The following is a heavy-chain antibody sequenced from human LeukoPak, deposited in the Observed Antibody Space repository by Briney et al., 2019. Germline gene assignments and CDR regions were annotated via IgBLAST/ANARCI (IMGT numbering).Heavy chain of an antibody. D-gene: IGHD4-23*01. CDR3: ATLTTVVTAYYFDY. CDR1: GGSISSYY. Sequence: SETLSLTCTVSGGSISSYYWSWIRQPPGKGLEWLGYIYHSGSTDYNPSLMSRVTISVDTSKSQFSLKLTSVTAADTAVYYCATLTTVVTAYYFDYWGQGTLVTVSS. V-gene: IGHV4-4*09. CDR2: IYHSGST. J-gene: IGHJ4*02.